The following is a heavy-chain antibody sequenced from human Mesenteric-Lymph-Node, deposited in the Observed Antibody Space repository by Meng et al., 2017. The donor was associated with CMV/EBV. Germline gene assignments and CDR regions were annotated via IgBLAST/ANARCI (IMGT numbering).Heavy chain of an antibody. Sequence: ASVKVSCKASGGTFSSYAISWVRQAPGQGLEWMGWINTNSGGTDFAQMFQGRVTMTRDTSISTAYMELSRLRSDDTAVYYCARDGEYNSGSYSGYWGQGTLVTVSS. D-gene: IGHD3-10*01. CDR3: ARDGEYNSGSYSGY. CDR2: INTNSGGT. V-gene: IGHV1-2*02. J-gene: IGHJ4*02. CDR1: GGTFSSYA.